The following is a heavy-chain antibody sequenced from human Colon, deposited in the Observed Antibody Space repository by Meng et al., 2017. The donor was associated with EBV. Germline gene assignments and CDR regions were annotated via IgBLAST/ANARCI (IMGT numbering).Heavy chain of an antibody. CDR2: ISTNTGNP. CDR1: GYTFTRYP. CDR3: GTLKYTSGFYGPAY. Sequence: QGQRVQSGAELKKPGALVKVSCKASGYTFTRYPMNWVRQAPGQGLEWMGWISTNTGNPTYAQGFTGRFVFSVDTSVSTAYLQISSLKAEDTAVYYCGTLKYTSGFYGPAYWGQGALVTVSS. J-gene: IGHJ4*02. V-gene: IGHV7-4-1*02. D-gene: IGHD6-19*01.